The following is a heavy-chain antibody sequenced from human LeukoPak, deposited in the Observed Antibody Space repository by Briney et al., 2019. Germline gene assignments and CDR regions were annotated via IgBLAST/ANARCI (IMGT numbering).Heavy chain of an antibody. CDR3: ARAHYRYCSSTSCYDNWFDP. J-gene: IGHJ5*02. CDR2: IYTSGST. Sequence: SETLSLTCTVSGGSISSGSYYWSWIRQPAGKGLEWIGRIYTSGSTNYNPSLKSRVTILVDTSKNQFSLKLSSVTAADTAVYYCARAHYRYCSSTSCYDNWFDPWGQGTLVTVSS. V-gene: IGHV4-61*02. D-gene: IGHD2-2*01. CDR1: GGSISSGSYY.